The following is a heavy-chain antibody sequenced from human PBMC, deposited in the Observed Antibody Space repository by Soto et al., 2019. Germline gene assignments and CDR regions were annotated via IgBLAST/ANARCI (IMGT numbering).Heavy chain of an antibody. CDR1: GFSFNSYA. J-gene: IGHJ6*02. D-gene: IGHD2-21*01. V-gene: IGHV3-30*04. CDR3: AKDRPGYCGDGLCYGHFHYGMDG. Sequence: QVQLVESGGRVVHPGTSLRLSCEVSGFSFNSYAMHWVRQAPGKGLEWVAAITFDGSSQFYAGSVRGRFTISRDNSRNTLFRGMTSPRPDDLAMYFCAKDRPGYCGDGLCYGHFHYGMDGWGQGTTVTV. CDR2: ITFDGSSQ.